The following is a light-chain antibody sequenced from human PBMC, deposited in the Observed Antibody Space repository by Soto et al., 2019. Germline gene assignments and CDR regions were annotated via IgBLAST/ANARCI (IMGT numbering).Light chain of an antibody. V-gene: IGLV2-11*01. J-gene: IGLJ3*02. CDR1: SSDVGSYNY. CDR3: ASYAGSNTWA. Sequence: QSALTQPRSVSGSPGQSVTISCTGTSSDVGSYNYVSWYQQHPGKAPKLMIYDVSKRPSGVPVRFSASKSGNTASLTISGLQAEDEADYYCASYAGSNTWAFGGGTKVTVL. CDR2: DVS.